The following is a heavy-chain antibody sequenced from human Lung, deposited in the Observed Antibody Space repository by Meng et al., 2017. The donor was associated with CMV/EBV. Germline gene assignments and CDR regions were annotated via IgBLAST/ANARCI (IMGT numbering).Heavy chain of an antibody. CDR2: IYNGGTI. V-gene: IGHV4-30-4*08. Sequence: VSRGSITSDGYHWTWIRQPPGKGLEWLGYIYNGGTIDYRPSLKSRLTLSFDASKTQFSLKLTSVTAADTAVYFCARDASGSGSFLTWGQGILVTVSS. D-gene: IGHD3-10*01. CDR3: ARDASGSGSFLT. CDR1: RGSITSDGYH. J-gene: IGHJ4*02.